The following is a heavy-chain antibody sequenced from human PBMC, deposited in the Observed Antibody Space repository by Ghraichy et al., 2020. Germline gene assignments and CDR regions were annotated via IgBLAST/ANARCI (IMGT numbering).Heavy chain of an antibody. CDR1: GFTFSSYS. V-gene: IGHV3-48*02. D-gene: IGHD6-13*01. CDR2: ISSSSSTI. J-gene: IGHJ3*02. Sequence: GESLNISCAASGFTFSSYSMNWVRQAPGKGLEWVSYISSSSSTIYYADSVKGRFTISRDNAKNSLYLQMNSLRDEDTAVYYCARDPTIGYIGGHDAFDIWGQGTMVTVSS. CDR3: ARDPTIGYIGGHDAFDI.